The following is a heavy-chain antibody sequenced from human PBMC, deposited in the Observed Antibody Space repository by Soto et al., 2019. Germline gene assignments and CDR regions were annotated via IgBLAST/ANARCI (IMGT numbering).Heavy chain of an antibody. CDR2: IRAYNGNT. Sequence: ASVKVSCKASGYTFTSYGISWVRQAPGQGLEWMGWIRAYNGNTNYAQKLQGRVTMTTDTSTSTAYMELRSLRSDDTAVYYCARDLIVVVVAATRSFYGMDVWGQGTTVTVSS. CDR1: GYTFTSYG. V-gene: IGHV1-18*01. J-gene: IGHJ6*02. D-gene: IGHD2-15*01. CDR3: ARDLIVVVVAATRSFYGMDV.